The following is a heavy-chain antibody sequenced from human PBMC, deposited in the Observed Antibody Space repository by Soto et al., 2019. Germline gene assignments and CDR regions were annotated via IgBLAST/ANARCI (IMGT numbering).Heavy chain of an antibody. J-gene: IGHJ4*02. CDR3: ALDFLRGLAVAGYDY. V-gene: IGHV1-3*01. Sequence: ASVKVSCKASGYTFTSYAMHWVRQAPGQRLEWMRWINAGNGNTKYSQKFQGRVTITRDTSASTAYMELSSLRSEDTAVYYCALDFLRGLAVAGYDYWGQGTLVTVS. D-gene: IGHD6-19*01. CDR2: INAGNGNT. CDR1: GYTFTSYA.